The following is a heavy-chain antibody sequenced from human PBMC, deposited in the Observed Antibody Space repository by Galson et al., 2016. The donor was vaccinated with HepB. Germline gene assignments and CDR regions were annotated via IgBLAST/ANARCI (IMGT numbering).Heavy chain of an antibody. J-gene: IGHJ3*01. V-gene: IGHV6-1*01. D-gene: IGHD6-19*01. CDR1: GDSVSSKSAA. CDR2: TYYRSRWSS. CDR3: ARGSESSGWYGNGLDL. Sequence: CAISGDSVSSKSAAWNWIRQSPSRGLEWLARTYYRSRWSSDYAPSVRSRITINADTSKNQFSLQMTSVTPDDTAVDYCARGSESSGWYGNGLDLWGQGTMVTVAS.